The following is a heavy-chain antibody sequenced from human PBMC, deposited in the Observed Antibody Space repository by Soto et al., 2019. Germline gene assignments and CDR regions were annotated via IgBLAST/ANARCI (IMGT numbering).Heavy chain of an antibody. V-gene: IGHV3-21*01. CDR2: ISSSSSYI. CDR1: GFTFSSYS. CDR3: ARDSELTLDY. D-gene: IGHD1-26*01. Sequence: EVQLVESGGGLVKPGGSLRLSCAASGFTFSSYSMNWVRRAPGKGLEWVSSISSSSSYIYYADSVKGRFTISRDNAKNSLYLQLNSLRAEYTAVYYCARDSELTLDYWGQGTLVTVSS. J-gene: IGHJ4*02.